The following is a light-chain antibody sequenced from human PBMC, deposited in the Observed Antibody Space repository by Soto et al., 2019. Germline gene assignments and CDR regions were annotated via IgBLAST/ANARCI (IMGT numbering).Light chain of an antibody. CDR3: QRRSNWPLT. CDR2: DAS. J-gene: IGKJ3*01. V-gene: IGKV3-11*01. Sequence: EIVLTQSPATLSLSPGERATLSCRASQSVSSYLAWYQQKPGQAPRLLIYDASSRATGIPARFSGGGSGTDFTLTISSLEPEDFAVYYCQRRSNWPLTFGPGTKVDIK. CDR1: QSVSSY.